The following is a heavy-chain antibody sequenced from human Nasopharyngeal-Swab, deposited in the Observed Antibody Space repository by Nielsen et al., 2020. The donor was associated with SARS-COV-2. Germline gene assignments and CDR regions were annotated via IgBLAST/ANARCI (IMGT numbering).Heavy chain of an antibody. CDR2: IKSKTDGGTT. CDR1: GFTFSNAW. J-gene: IGHJ3*02. D-gene: IGHD3-10*01. Sequence: GESLKISCAASGFTFSNAWMSWVRQAPGKGLEWVGRIKSKTDGGTTDYAAPVKGRFTISRDDSKNTLYLQMNSLKTEDTAVYYCTTDRGEPVDIWSQGTMVTVSS. V-gene: IGHV3-15*01. CDR3: TTDRGEPVDI.